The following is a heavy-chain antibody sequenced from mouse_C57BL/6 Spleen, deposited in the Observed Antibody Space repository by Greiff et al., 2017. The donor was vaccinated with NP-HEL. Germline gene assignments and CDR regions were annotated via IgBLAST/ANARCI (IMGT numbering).Heavy chain of an antibody. Sequence: LQESGPELVKPGASVKISCKASGYAFSSSWMNWVKQRPGKGLEWIGRIYPGDGDTNYNGKFKGKATLTADKSSSTAYMQLSSLTSEDSAVYFCARGGYYDYDAGDYWGQGTTLTVSS. CDR2: IYPGDGDT. J-gene: IGHJ2*01. D-gene: IGHD2-4*01. V-gene: IGHV1-82*01. CDR3: ARGGYYDYDAGDY. CDR1: GYAFSSSW.